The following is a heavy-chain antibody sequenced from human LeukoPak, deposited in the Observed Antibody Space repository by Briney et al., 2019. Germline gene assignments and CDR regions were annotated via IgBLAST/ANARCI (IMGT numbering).Heavy chain of an antibody. CDR2: IYYSGST. V-gene: IGHV4-31*03. CDR3: ARWGRSSFDY. D-gene: IGHD7-27*01. CDR1: GGSISSGGYY. J-gene: IGHJ4*02. Sequence: SETLSLTCTVSGGSISSGGYYWSWIRQHPGKGLEWIGYIYYSGSTYYNPSLKCRVTISVDTSKNQFSLKLSSVAAADTAVYYCARWGRSSFDYWGQGTLVTVSS.